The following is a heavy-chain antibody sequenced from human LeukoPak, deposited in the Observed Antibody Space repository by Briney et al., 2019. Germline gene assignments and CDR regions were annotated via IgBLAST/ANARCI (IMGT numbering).Heavy chain of an antibody. V-gene: IGHV4-59*01. CDR2: IYYSGST. Sequence: SETLSLTCTVSGASISSYYWSWIRQPPGKGLEWIGYIYYSGSTNYNPSLKSRVTISVDTSENQFSLKLSSVTEADTSVYYCARSGETTVTTGKFDYWGQGTLVTASS. CDR1: GASISSYY. D-gene: IGHD4-11*01. J-gene: IGHJ4*02. CDR3: ARSGETTVTTGKFDY.